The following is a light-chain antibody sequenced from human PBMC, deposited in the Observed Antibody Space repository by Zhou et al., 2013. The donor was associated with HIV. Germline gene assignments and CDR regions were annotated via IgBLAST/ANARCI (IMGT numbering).Light chain of an antibody. CDR1: QSISSS. V-gene: IGKV3-11*01. CDR3: QQRQNWPLT. CDR2: DAS. Sequence: EVVLTQSPATLSLSPGERATLSCRASQSISSSLAWYQQKPGQAPRLLIYDASNRATGIPARFSGSGSGTDFTLTISSLEPEDFAVYYCQQRQNWPLTFGGGTKVEIK. J-gene: IGKJ4*01.